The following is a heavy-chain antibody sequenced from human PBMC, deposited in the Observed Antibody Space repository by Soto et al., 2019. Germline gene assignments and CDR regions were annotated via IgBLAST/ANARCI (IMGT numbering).Heavy chain of an antibody. CDR2: IIPIFGTA. D-gene: IGHD2-8*01. J-gene: IGHJ6*02. CDR3: ARDQVKEVYALTNLSSARMDV. V-gene: IGHV1-69*13. Sequence: SVKVSCKASGGTFSSYAISWVRQAPGQGLEWMGGIIPIFGTANYAQKFQGRVTITADESTSTAYMELSSLRSEDTAVYYCARDQVKEVYALTNLSSARMDVWGQGPKVTVYS. CDR1: GGTFSSYA.